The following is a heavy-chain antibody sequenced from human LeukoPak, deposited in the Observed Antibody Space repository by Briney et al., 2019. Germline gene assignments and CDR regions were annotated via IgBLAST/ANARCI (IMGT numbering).Heavy chain of an antibody. CDR1: GGSISSSSYY. CDR2: IYYSGST. D-gene: IGHD7-27*01. CDR3: ARQMGTSLDY. Sequence: SETLSLTCTVSGGSISSSSYYWGWIRQPPGKGLEWIGSIYYSGSTYYNPSLKSRVTISVDTSKNQFSLKLSSVTAADTAVYYCARQMGTSLDYWGQGTLVTVSS. J-gene: IGHJ4*02. V-gene: IGHV4-39*01.